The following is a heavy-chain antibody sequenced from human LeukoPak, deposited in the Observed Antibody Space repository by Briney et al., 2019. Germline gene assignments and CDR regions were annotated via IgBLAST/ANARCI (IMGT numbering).Heavy chain of an antibody. J-gene: IGHJ4*02. CDR3: ARLGSGSNY. D-gene: IGHD3-10*01. Sequence: SETLSLTCVVSGGSIRTSSYYWAWIRQPPGKGPEWIVSMYYSGSIYYNSSLKSRITVSADTSKNQLSLKLSSVNPEDTAVYYCARLGSGSNYWGQGTLVTVSS. V-gene: IGHV4-39*01. CDR1: GGSIRTSSYY. CDR2: MYYSGSI.